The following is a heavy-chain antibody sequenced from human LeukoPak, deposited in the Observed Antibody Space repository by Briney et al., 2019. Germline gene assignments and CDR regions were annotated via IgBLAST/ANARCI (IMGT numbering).Heavy chain of an antibody. V-gene: IGHV3-7*03. Sequence: PGGSLRLSCAASGFTFRNYWMSWVRQVPGKGLEWVVNINEGGNEKNYVDSVKGRFTASRDNAQNSLYLQMNSLRVEDTAVYYCARGVDGYNPIDYWGQGTLVTVSS. CDR3: ARGVDGYNPIDY. J-gene: IGHJ4*02. D-gene: IGHD5-24*01. CDR2: INEGGNEK. CDR1: GFTFRNYW.